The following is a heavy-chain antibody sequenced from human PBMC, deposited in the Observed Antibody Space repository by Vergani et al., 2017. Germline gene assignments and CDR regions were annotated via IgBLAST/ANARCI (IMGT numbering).Heavy chain of an antibody. CDR2: ISGSGGST. CDR1: GFTFSSYA. J-gene: IGHJ6*04. D-gene: IGHD3-3*01. CDR3: AKRGSGVVNGEDV. Sequence: EVQLLESGGGLVQPGGSLRLSCAASGFTFSSYAMSWVRQAPGKGLEWISAISGSGGSTYYADSVKGRFTISRDNSKNTLYLQMNSLRAEDTAVYYCAKRGSGVVNGEDVWGKGTTVTVSS. V-gene: IGHV3-23*01.